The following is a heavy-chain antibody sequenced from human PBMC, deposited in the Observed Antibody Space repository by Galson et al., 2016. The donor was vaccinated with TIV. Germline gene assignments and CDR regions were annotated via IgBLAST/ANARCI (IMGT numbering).Heavy chain of an antibody. CDR3: ARSAAFATRIWYVFDY. CDR1: GFSLKDYG. CDR2: IGYYGTTK. V-gene: IGHV3-33*01. D-gene: IGHD3-3*02. Sequence: SLRLSCAVSGFSLKDYGTPWVRQAPGKGLEWVAVIGYYGTTKYYAGSVNGRLTISRDTSTNTLSLRLDSLKGEDTAMYYCARSAAFATRIWYVFDYWGQGSMVNVSS. J-gene: IGHJ4*02.